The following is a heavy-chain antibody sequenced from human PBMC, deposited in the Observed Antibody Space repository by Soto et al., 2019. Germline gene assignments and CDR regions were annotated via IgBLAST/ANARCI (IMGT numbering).Heavy chain of an antibody. CDR2: INHSGST. D-gene: IGHD1-1*01. CDR3: ARRYGYSFDY. V-gene: IGHV4-34*01. CDR1: GGSFSGYY. J-gene: IGHJ4*02. Sequence: PSETLSLTCAVYGGSFSGYYWSWIRQPPGKGLEWIGEINHSGSTNYNPSLKSRVTISVDTSKNQFSLKLSSVTAADTALYYCARRYGYSFDYWGQGTLVTVSS.